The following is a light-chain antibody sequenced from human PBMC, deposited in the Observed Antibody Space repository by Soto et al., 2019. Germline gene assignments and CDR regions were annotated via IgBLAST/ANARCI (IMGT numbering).Light chain of an antibody. J-gene: IGLJ1*01. V-gene: IGLV1-47*02. Sequence: QSVLTQSPSASGTPGQRVTISCSGSSSNIGSNYVYWYRQLPGTAPKLLIYSDNHRPSGVPDRFSGSKSGTSASLAISGLRSEDEADYYCAAWDDSLSGFYVFGTGTKVTVL. CDR3: AAWDDSLSGFYV. CDR2: SDN. CDR1: SSNIGSNY.